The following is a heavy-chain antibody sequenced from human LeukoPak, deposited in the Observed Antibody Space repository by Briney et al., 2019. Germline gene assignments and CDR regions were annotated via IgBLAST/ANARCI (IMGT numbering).Heavy chain of an antibody. CDR3: ARTWIGWYFDL. J-gene: IGHJ2*01. CDR2: INPNSGGT. D-gene: IGHD5-12*01. V-gene: IGHV1-2*02. CDR1: VYTFTGYY. Sequence: ASVKVSCKASVYTFTGYYMHGVRQAPGQGREGMGWINPNSGGTNYAQKFQGRVTMTRDTSISTAYMELSRLRSDDTAVYYCARTWIGWYFDLWGRGTLVTVSS.